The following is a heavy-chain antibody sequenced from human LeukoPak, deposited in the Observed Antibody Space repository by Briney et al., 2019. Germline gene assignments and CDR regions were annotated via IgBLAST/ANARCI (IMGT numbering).Heavy chain of an antibody. V-gene: IGHV4-61*02. CDR1: GGSISSGGYC. CDR3: ARDYDNYYYYKDV. CDR2: IYTSGST. Sequence: SETLSLTCTVSGGSISSGGYCWSWIRQPAGKGLEWIGRIYTSGSTNYDPSLKSRVTISVDTSKNQFSLTLISVTAADTAVYYCARDYDNYYYYKDVWGKGTTVTVSS. D-gene: IGHD3-16*01. J-gene: IGHJ6*03.